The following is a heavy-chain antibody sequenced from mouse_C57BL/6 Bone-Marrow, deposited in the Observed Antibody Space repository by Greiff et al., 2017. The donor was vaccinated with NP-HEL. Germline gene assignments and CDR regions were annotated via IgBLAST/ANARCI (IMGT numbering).Heavy chain of an antibody. CDR2: IDPETGGT. CDR1: GYTFTDYE. CDR3: TRIHYYGSSPYWYGDG. Sequence: VQLQQSGAELVRPGASVTLSCKASGYTFTDYEMHWVKQTPVHGLEWIGAIDPETGGTAYNQKFKGKAILTADKSSSTAYMELRSLTSEDSDVYYCTRIHYYGSSPYWYGDGWGTGTTVTDSA. D-gene: IGHD1-1*01. J-gene: IGHJ1*03. V-gene: IGHV1-15*01.